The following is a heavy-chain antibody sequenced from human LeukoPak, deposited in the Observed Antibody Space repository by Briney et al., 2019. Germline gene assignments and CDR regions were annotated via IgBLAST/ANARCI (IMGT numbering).Heavy chain of an antibody. CDR2: MLVSGTT. J-gene: IGHJ5*02. V-gene: IGHV4-4*07. CDR3: ARDSFDYDAGSRANVEWFDP. Sequence: TSETLSLTCTVSGGSIASDYWNWIRQPPGKGLECIGRMLVSGTTNYNRHLKSRVTMSLDTSKKQFSLKLSSVTAADTAVYYCARDSFDYDAGSRANVEWFDPWGQGILVTVSS. CDR1: GGSIASDY. D-gene: IGHD3-3*01.